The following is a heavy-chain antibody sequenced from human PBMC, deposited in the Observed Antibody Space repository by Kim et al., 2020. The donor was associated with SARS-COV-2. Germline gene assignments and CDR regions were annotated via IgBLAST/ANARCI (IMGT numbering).Heavy chain of an antibody. V-gene: IGHV3-53*01. CDR2: IYSGGST. J-gene: IGHJ4*02. CDR1: GFTVSSNY. Sequence: GGSLRLSCAASGFTVSSNYMSWVRQAPGKGLEWVSVIYSGGSTYYADSVKGRFTISRDNSKNTLYLQMNSLRAEDTAVYYCARAWSWRLTFDYWGQGTLVTVSS. D-gene: IGHD1-26*01. CDR3: ARAWSWRLTFDY.